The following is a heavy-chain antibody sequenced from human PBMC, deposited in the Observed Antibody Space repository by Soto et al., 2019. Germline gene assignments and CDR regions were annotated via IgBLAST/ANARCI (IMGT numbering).Heavy chain of an antibody. J-gene: IGHJ6*02. CDR3: ARDCSGGSCYPGMDV. CDR1: GFNSNSYT. D-gene: IGHD2-15*01. V-gene: IGHV3-21*01. Sequence: GGSLRLSCAASGFNSNSYTINWVRQAPGKRLEWLSSISSSGYIFSTDSVRGRFTISRDNAKNSVYLQINSLRAEDTAVYFCARDCSGGSCYPGMDVWGQGTAVTVSS. CDR2: ISSSGYI.